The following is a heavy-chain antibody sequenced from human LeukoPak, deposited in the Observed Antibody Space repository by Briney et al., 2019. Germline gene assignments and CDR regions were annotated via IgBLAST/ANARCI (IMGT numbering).Heavy chain of an antibody. V-gene: IGHV3-74*01. J-gene: IGHJ4*02. CDR2: INSDGSST. D-gene: IGHD6-13*01. Sequence: GRSLRLPCAASGFTFSSYGMHWVRQAPGKGLVWVARINSDGSSTTYADSAKGRFTISRDNAKNTLYLQMNSLRAEDTAVYYCVSCGQQLEPIDYWGQGAPFTVSS. CDR3: VSCGQQLEPIDY. CDR1: GFTFSSYG.